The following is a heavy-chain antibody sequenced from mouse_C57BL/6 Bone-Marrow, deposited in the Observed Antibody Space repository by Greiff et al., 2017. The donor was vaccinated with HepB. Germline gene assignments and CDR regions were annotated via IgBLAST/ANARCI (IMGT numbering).Heavy chain of an antibody. Sequence: DVQLQESGPGLVIPSQTVFLTCTVTGISITTGNYRWSWIRQFPGNKLEWIGYIYYSGTITYKPSLTSRTTITRDTPKNQFFLEMNSLTAEDTATYYCAVAYYYGSIPYYAMDYWGQGTSVAVSS. CDR2: IYYSGTI. CDR3: AVAYYYGSIPYYAMDY. V-gene: IGHV3-5*01. J-gene: IGHJ4*01. D-gene: IGHD1-1*01. CDR1: GISITTGNYR.